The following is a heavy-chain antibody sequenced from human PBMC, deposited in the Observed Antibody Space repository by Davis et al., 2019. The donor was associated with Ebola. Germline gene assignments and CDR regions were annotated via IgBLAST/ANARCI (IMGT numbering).Heavy chain of an antibody. CDR3: ARGGYFDWLTRWHYYGMDV. CDR2: MNPNSENT. J-gene: IGHJ6*02. D-gene: IGHD3-9*01. V-gene: IGHV1-8*01. CDR1: GYTFTTYD. Sequence: AASVKVSCKASGYTFTTYDIHWVRQATGQGREWMGWMNPNSENTGYAQKFQGRVTMTRSTSISTAYMELSSLRSEDTAVYYCARGGYFDWLTRWHYYGMDVWGQGTTVTVSS.